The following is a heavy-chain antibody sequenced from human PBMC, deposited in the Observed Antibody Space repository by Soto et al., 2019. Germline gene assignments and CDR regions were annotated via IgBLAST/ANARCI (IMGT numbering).Heavy chain of an antibody. CDR1: GGSISSYY. V-gene: IGHV4-59*01. CDR3: ARERGTGPGKVDY. D-gene: IGHD6-13*01. Sequence: SETLSLTCTVSGGSISSYYWSWIRQPPGKGLEWIGYIYYSGSTNYNPSLKSRVTISVDTSKNQFSLKLSSVTAADTAVYYCARERGTGPGKVDYWGQGTLVTVSS. J-gene: IGHJ4*02. CDR2: IYYSGST.